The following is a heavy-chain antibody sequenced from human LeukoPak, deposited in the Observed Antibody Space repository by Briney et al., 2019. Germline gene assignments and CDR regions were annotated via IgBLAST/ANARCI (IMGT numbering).Heavy chain of an antibody. V-gene: IGHV4-61*02. CDR2: IYTSGST. CDR3: ARGRGYCTNGVCYKGRFMDV. D-gene: IGHD2-8*01. J-gene: IGHJ6*03. Sequence: PSETLSLTCTVSGGSISSGSYYWSWIRQPAGKGLEWIGRIYTSGSTNYNPSLKSRVTISVDTSKNQFSLKLSSVTAADTAVYYCARGRGYCTNGVCYKGRFMDVWGKGTTVTVSS. CDR1: GGSISSGSYY.